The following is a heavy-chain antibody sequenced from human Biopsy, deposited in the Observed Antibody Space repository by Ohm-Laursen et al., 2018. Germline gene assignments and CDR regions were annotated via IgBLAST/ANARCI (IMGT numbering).Heavy chain of an antibody. CDR1: GYSISSDYR. Sequence: SDTLSLTCAVSGYSISSDYRWGWIRQAPGKTLEWLGNIFKDGNTHYNPSLRRRLIISIDTSKNQFSLMVTSVSGADTAVYFCARVGSGWAPFDRWGPGTLVTVSS. CDR3: ARVGSGWAPFDR. D-gene: IGHD6-19*01. J-gene: IGHJ4*02. V-gene: IGHV4-38-2*01. CDR2: IFKDGNT.